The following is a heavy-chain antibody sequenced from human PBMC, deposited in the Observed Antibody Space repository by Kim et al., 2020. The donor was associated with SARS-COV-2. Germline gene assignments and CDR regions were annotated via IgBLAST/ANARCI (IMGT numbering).Heavy chain of an antibody. D-gene: IGHD2-21*02. CDR2: IIPIFGTA. Sequence: SVKVSCKASGGTFSSYAISWVRQAPGQGLEWMGGIIPIFGTANYAQKFQGRVTITADESTSTAYMELSSLRSEDTAVYYCARVCSGGDCWGYWGQGTLVTVSS. CDR3: ARVCSGGDCWGY. CDR1: GGTFSSYA. J-gene: IGHJ4*02. V-gene: IGHV1-69*13.